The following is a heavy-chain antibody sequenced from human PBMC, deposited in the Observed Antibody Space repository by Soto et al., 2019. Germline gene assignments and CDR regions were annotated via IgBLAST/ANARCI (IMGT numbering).Heavy chain of an antibody. V-gene: IGHV3-33*01. CDR2: IWYDGSNK. Sequence: QVQLVESGGGVVQPGRSLRLSCAASGFTFSSYGMHWVRQAPGKGLEWVAVIWYDGSNKYYADSVKGRFTISRDNSKNTLYLQMNSLRAEDTAVYYCARDAQLWFGERPVSFHYYYYGMDVWGQGTTVTVSS. D-gene: IGHD3-10*01. CDR3: ARDAQLWFGERPVSFHYYYYGMDV. CDR1: GFTFSSYG. J-gene: IGHJ6*02.